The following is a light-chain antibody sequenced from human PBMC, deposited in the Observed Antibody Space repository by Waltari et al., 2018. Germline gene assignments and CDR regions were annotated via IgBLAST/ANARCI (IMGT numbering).Light chain of an antibody. V-gene: IGLV1-40*01. CDR3: QSYDSSLTGYV. CDR1: SSNIGAVYE. CDR2: GNK. J-gene: IGLJ1*01. Sequence: QSVLTQPPSVSGAPGQSVTISCTGSSSNIGAVYELPWYQQFPGRAPNLLIYGNKNRPSGVPGRFSGSRSGTSASLAITGLQTEDEADYYCQSYDSSLTGYVFGIGTKVTVL.